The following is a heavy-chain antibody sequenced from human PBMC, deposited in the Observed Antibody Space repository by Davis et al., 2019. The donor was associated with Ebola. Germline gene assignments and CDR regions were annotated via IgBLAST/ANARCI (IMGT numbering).Heavy chain of an antibody. CDR2: INPSGGST. CDR1: GYTFTSYY. V-gene: IGHV1-46*01. CDR3: ARVRPDYGGLPTNWFDP. D-gene: IGHD4-23*01. Sequence: ASVKVSCKASGYTFTSYYMHWVRQAPGQGLEWMGIINPSGGSTSYAQKLQGRVTMTTDTSTSTAYMELRSLRSDDTAVYYCARVRPDYGGLPTNWFDPWGQGTLVTVSS. J-gene: IGHJ5*02.